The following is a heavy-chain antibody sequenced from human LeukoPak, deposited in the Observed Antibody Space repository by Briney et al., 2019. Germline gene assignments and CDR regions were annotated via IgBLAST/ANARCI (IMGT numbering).Heavy chain of an antibody. CDR3: ARTLQPQNWFDP. V-gene: IGHV4-31*03. Sequence: SQTLSLTCTVSGGSISSGGYYWSWIRQHPGKGLEWIGYIYYSGSTYHNPSLKSRVTISVDTSKNQFSLKLSSVTAAVTAVYYCARTLQPQNWFDPWGQGTLVTVSS. J-gene: IGHJ5*02. CDR1: GGSISSGGYY. CDR2: IYYSGST.